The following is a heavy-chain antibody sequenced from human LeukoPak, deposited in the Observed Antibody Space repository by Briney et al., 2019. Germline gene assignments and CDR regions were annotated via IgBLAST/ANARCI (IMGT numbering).Heavy chain of an antibody. CDR2: ISSSSSTK. J-gene: IGHJ6*03. CDR3: ARDPLAYCSSTSCYYYYMDV. Sequence: GGSLRLSCAASGFTFSSYSMNWVRQAPGKGLEWVSYISSSSSTKKYADSVKGRFTISRDNAKNSLYLQMNSLRAEDTAVYYCARDPLAYCSSTSCYYYYMDVWGKGTTVTVSS. D-gene: IGHD2-2*01. V-gene: IGHV3-48*04. CDR1: GFTFSSYS.